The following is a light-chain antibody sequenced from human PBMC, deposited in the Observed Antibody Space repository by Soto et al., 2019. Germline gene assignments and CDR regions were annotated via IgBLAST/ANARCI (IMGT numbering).Light chain of an antibody. CDR1: QSFSSN. J-gene: IGKJ1*01. CDR3: QQYNNWPPWT. Sequence: EIVMKQSPATLSVSQGERATLSCRASQSFSSNLAWYQQKPGQAPRLLIYGASTRATGIPARFSGSGSGTEFTLTISSLQSEDFAVYYCQQYNNWPPWTFGQGTKVDIK. V-gene: IGKV3-15*01. CDR2: GAS.